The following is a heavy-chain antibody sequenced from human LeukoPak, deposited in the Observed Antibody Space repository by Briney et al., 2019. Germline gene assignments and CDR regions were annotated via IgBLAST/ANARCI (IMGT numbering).Heavy chain of an antibody. CDR2: ISSSGSAI. D-gene: IGHD2/OR15-2a*01. Sequence: GGSLRLSCAASGFIFSNYEMNWVRQAPGKGLEWVSYISSSGSAIFYADSVKGRFTISRDNAKNSLYLQMNSLRAEDTAVYYCARGGGRHVEYWGQGNLVTVSS. V-gene: IGHV3-48*03. CDR1: GFIFSNYE. CDR3: ARGGGRHVEY. J-gene: IGHJ4*02.